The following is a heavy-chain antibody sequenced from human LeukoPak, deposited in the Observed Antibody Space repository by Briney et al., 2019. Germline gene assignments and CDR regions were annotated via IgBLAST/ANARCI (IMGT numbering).Heavy chain of an antibody. Sequence: GRSLRLSCAASGFTFSSYGMHWVRQAPGKGLERVAVISYDGSNKYYADSVKGRFTISRDNSKNTLYLQMNSLRAEDTAVYYCAKEWNRDIVVVPAAILLKNYGMADYYYYGMDVWGQGTTVTVSS. CDR2: ISYDGSNK. D-gene: IGHD2-2*01. CDR3: AKEWNRDIVVVPAAILLKNYGMADYYYYGMDV. CDR1: GFTFSSYG. V-gene: IGHV3-30*18. J-gene: IGHJ6*02.